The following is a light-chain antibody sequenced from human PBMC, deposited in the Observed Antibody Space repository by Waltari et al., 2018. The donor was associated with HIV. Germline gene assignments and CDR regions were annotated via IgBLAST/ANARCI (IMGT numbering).Light chain of an antibody. CDR1: SSDIVYFDY. CDR3: CSYAGAYTYV. Sequence: QSALTQPRSVSGSPGQSVTISCTGTSSDIVYFDYVSWYQQYPGKAPQVIIYEVNQRPSGVPDRFTGSKSGITASLTISGLQGEDEADYYCCSYAGAYTYVFGTGTKVNVL. V-gene: IGLV2-11*01. J-gene: IGLJ1*01. CDR2: EVN.